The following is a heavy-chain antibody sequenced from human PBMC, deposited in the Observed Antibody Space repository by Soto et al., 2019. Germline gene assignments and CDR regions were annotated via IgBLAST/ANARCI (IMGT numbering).Heavy chain of an antibody. CDR2: INPSGGST. CDR1: GYTFTSYY. V-gene: IGHV1-46*01. D-gene: IGHD2-2*01. CDR3: ARRVPQDCSSTSCYVWFDP. Sequence: VASVKVSCKASGYTFTSYYMHWVRQAPGQGLEWMGIINPSGGSTSYAQKFQGRVTMTRDTSTSTVYMELSSLRSEDTAVYYCARRVPQDCSSTSCYVWFDPWGQGTPVTVSS. J-gene: IGHJ5*02.